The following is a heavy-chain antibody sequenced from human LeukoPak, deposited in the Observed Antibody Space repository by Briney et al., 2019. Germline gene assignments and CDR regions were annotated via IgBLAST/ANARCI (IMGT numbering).Heavy chain of an antibody. CDR1: GYSISSGYY. V-gene: IGHV4-38-2*01. Sequence: SETLSLTCAVSGYSISSGYYWGWIRQPPGKGLEWIGSIYHSGSTYYNPSLKSRVTISVDTSKNQFSLKLSSVTAADTAVYYGARTTGTTTIDYWGQGTLVTVSS. J-gene: IGHJ4*02. CDR3: ARTTGTTTIDY. D-gene: IGHD1-1*01. CDR2: IYHSGST.